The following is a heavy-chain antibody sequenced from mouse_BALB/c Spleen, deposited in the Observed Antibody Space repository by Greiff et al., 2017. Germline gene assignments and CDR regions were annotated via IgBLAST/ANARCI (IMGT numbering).Heavy chain of an antibody. CDR3: ARDPSGRYDGAMDY. Sequence: VKLVESGPGLVAPSQSLSITCTVSGFSLTSYGVHWVRQPPGKGLEWLGVIWAGGSTNYNSALMSRLSISKDNSKSQVFLKMNSLQTDDTAMYYCARDPSGRYDGAMDYWGQGTSVTVSS. CDR1: GFSLTSYG. J-gene: IGHJ4*01. CDR2: IWAGGST. V-gene: IGHV2-9*02. D-gene: IGHD2-14*01.